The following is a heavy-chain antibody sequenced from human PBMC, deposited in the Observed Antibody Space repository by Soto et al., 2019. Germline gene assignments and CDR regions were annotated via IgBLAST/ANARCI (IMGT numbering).Heavy chain of an antibody. Sequence: QVQLEQSGAEVKKPGSSVKVSCKASGGTFSNSAISWVRQAPGQGLEWVGGIMPIFRTPDYAQKFQGRVTITADESTSTAYMELRGLRSDDTAVYYCASDKDRLQLGGNYYYILDVWGQGTTVTVSS. CDR1: GGTFSNSA. CDR3: ASDKDRLQLGGNYYYILDV. CDR2: IMPIFRTP. D-gene: IGHD5-12*01. J-gene: IGHJ6*02. V-gene: IGHV1-69*12.